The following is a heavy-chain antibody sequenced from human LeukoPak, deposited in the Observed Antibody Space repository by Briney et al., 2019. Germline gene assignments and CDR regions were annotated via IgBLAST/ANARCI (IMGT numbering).Heavy chain of an antibody. CDR1: GFTVSSNY. CDR2: IYSGGST. J-gene: IGHJ3*02. D-gene: IGHD3-22*01. CDR3: ARVGRENYYDSSGYYSI. Sequence: TGGSLRLSCAASGFTVSSNYMSWVRQAPGKGLEWVSVIYSGGSTYYADSVKGRFTISRDNSKNTLYLQMNSLRAEDTAVYYCARVGRENYYDSSGYYSIWGQGTMVTVSS. V-gene: IGHV3-53*01.